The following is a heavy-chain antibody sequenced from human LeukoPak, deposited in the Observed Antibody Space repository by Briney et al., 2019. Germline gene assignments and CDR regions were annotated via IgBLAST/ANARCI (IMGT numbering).Heavy chain of an antibody. J-gene: IGHJ4*02. Sequence: SETLSLTCTVSGDSFSSYYWNWIRQPPGKGLEWIGYIYYSGSTNYNPSLKSRVTISVDTSKNQFSLKLSSVTAVDTAVYYCARWVAARARYYFDYWGQGTLVTVSS. CDR1: GDSFSSYY. CDR3: ARWVAARARYYFDY. CDR2: IYYSGST. D-gene: IGHD6-6*01. V-gene: IGHV4-59*01.